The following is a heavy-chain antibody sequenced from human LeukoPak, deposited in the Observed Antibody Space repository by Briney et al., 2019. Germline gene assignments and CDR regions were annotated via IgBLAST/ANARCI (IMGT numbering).Heavy chain of an antibody. V-gene: IGHV1-69*13. CDR3: ARDLAAAGTPPWFDP. Sequence: GASVKVSCKASGYTFTGYYMHWVRQAPGQGLEWMGGIIPIFGTANYAQKFQGRVTITADESTSTAYMELSSLRSEDTAVYYCARDLAAAGTPPWFDPWGQGTLVTVSS. CDR2: IIPIFGTA. CDR1: GYTFTGYY. D-gene: IGHD6-13*01. J-gene: IGHJ5*02.